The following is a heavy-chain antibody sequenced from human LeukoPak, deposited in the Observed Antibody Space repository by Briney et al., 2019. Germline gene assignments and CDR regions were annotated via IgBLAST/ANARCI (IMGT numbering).Heavy chain of an antibody. D-gene: IGHD2-21*01. CDR3: ARGLVALDY. V-gene: IGHV3-74*01. J-gene: IGHJ4*02. CDR1: GFSFSRYS. Sequence: GGSLRLSCAASGFSFSRYSMNWVRQAPGKGLVWVSRIHSDGSSRNYADSVKGRFTISRDNAKNTLYLQMNSLRVEDTAVYYCARGLVALDYWGQGTLVTVSS. CDR2: IHSDGSSR.